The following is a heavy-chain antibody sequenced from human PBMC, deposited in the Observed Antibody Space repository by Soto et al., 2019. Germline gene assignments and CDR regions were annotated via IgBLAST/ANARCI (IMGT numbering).Heavy chain of an antibody. Sequence: EVQLVESGGGLVQPGGSLRLSCAASGFTFSSYWMSWVRQAPGKGLEWVANIKQDGSEKYYVDSVKGRFTISRDNAKNSLYVQMNSVRAEDTAVYYCARDRGTTGTTPGYYYYMDVWGKGTEVTVSS. CDR1: GFTFSSYW. D-gene: IGHD1-1*01. V-gene: IGHV3-7*01. J-gene: IGHJ6*03. CDR3: ARDRGTTGTTPGYYYYMDV. CDR2: IKQDGSEK.